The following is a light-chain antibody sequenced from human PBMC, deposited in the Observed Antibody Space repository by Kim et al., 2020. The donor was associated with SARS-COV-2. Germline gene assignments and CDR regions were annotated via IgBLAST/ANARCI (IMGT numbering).Light chain of an antibody. J-gene: IGLJ3*02. V-gene: IGLV1-44*01. CDR1: DSNIGDNA. CDR3: ASWDDGLNGWV. CDR2: SND. Sequence: QSVLTQPPSTSGTPGQTVAVSCSGSDSNIGDNAVNWYQQLPGTAPKLLIFSNDQRPSGVPDRFSGSKSGTSASLAIRGLQPEDEADYYCASWDDGLNGWVFGGGTQLTVL.